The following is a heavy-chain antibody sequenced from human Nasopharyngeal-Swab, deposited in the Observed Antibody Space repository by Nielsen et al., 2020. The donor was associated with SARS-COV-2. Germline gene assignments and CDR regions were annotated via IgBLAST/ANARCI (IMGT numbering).Heavy chain of an antibody. V-gene: IGHV3-33*01. CDR3: ARTWIRVPDAFDI. CDR1: GFTFSSYG. Sequence: GESLKISCAASGFTFSSYGMHWVRQAPGKGLEWVAVIWYDGSNKYYADSVKGRFTISRDNSKNTLYLQMNSLRLEDTAVYYCARTWIRVPDAFDIWGQGTMVTVSS. D-gene: IGHD5-18*01. J-gene: IGHJ3*02. CDR2: IWYDGSNK.